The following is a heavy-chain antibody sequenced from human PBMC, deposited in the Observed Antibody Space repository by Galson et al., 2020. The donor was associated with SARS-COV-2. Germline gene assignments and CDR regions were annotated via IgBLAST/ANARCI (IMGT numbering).Heavy chain of an antibody. Sequence: GESLKISCAASGFTFSNAWMSWVRQAPGKGLEWVGRIKSKTDGGTTDYAAPVKGRFTISRDDSKNTLYLQMNSLKTEDTAVYYCTTDRYYDYVWGSYRYLDYWGQGTLVTVSS. CDR1: GFTFSNAW. V-gene: IGHV3-15*01. CDR2: IKSKTDGGTT. J-gene: IGHJ4*02. CDR3: TTDRYYDYVWGSYRYLDY. D-gene: IGHD3-16*02.